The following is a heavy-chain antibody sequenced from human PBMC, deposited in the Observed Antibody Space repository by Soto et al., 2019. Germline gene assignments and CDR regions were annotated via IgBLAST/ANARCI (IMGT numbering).Heavy chain of an antibody. V-gene: IGHV3-33*01. CDR2: IWYDGSNK. CDR3: ARDGRGPQRAVVATINYYYMDV. CDR1: GFTFSSYG. Sequence: GGSLRLSCAASGFTFSSYGMHWVRQAPGKGLEWVAVIWYDGSNKYYADSVKGRFTISRDNSKNTLYLQMNSLRAEDTAVYYCARDGRGPQRAVVATINYYYMDVWGKGTTVTVSS. D-gene: IGHD5-12*01. J-gene: IGHJ6*03.